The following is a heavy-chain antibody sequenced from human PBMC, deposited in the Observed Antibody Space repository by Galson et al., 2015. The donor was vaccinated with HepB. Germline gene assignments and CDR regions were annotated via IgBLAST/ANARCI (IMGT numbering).Heavy chain of an antibody. CDR1: GFTFNNYS. CDR2: ISSRSSYI. Sequence: SLRLSCAASGFTFNNYSMNWVRQAPGKGLEWVSSISSRSSYIYYADSLKGRFTISRDNAKNSLYLQMNSLRAEDTAVYYCARAVAVAFDIWGQGTMVTVSS. D-gene: IGHD6-19*01. V-gene: IGHV3-21*01. CDR3: ARAVAVAFDI. J-gene: IGHJ3*02.